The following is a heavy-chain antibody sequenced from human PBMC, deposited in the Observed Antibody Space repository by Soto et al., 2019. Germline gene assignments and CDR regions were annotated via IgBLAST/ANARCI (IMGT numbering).Heavy chain of an antibody. CDR2: INPNSGGT. V-gene: IGHV1-2*02. Sequence: QVQLVQSGAEVKKPGASVKVSCKASGYTFTGYYMHWVRQAPGQGLEWMGWINPNSGGTNYAQKFQGRVTMTRDTSISTAYMELSRLRSDDTAVYYCARGPITMIVVVTLRPPNWFDPWGQGTLVTVSS. J-gene: IGHJ5*02. CDR3: ARGPITMIVVVTLRPPNWFDP. D-gene: IGHD3-22*01. CDR1: GYTFTGYY.